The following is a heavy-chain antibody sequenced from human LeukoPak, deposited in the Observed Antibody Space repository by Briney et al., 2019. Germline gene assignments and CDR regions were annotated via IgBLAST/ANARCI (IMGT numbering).Heavy chain of an antibody. CDR2: INSDGRST. Sequence: GGSLRLSCAASGFTFSNYTMNWVRQAPGKGLVWVSRINSDGRSTNYADSVKGRFSISRDNAENTLYLQMNSLRVEDTAVYYCVRGADTGYSSDSWGQGTLVTVSS. V-gene: IGHV3-74*01. D-gene: IGHD3-9*01. CDR3: VRGADTGYSSDS. CDR1: GFTFSNYT. J-gene: IGHJ4*02.